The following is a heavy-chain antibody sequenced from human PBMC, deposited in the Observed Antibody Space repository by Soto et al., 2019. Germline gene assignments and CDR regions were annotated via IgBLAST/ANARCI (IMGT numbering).Heavy chain of an antibody. J-gene: IGHJ5*02. D-gene: IGHD3-22*01. V-gene: IGHV1-69*01. CDR2: IIPIFGTA. CDR3: ARDRGPDLYYYDSRGYCKANWFDP. CDR1: GGTFSSYA. Sequence: QVQLVQSGAEVKKPGSSVKVSCKASGGTFSSYAISWVRQAPGQGLEWMGGIIPIFGTANYAQKFQGRVTITADESTSTAYMELSSLRSEDTAVYYCARDRGPDLYYYDSRGYCKANWFDPWGQGTLVTVSS.